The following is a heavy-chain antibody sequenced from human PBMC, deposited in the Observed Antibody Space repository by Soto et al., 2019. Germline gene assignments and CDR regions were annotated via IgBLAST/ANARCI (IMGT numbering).Heavy chain of an antibody. J-gene: IGHJ4*02. V-gene: IGHV3-23*01. D-gene: IGHD6-6*01. Sequence: EVQLLESGGGLVQPGGSLRLSCVASGFSFSGYAMSWVRQAPGKGLVWVSSITGTGVSIYYADSVRGRFTIPRDNSKNTLYLQMSSLRAEDAARYYCAKDSIPYSSSYDLDHWGRGALVTVSS. CDR3: AKDSIPYSSSYDLDH. CDR2: ITGTGVSI. CDR1: GFSFSGYA.